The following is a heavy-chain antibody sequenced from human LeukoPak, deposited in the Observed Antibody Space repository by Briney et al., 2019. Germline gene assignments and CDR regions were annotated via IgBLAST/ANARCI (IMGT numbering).Heavy chain of an antibody. J-gene: IGHJ5*02. D-gene: IGHD4-23*01. Sequence: GGSLRLSCAASGFTFSSYAMHWVRQAPGKGLEWVAVISYDGSNKYYADSVKGRFTISRDNSKNTLYLQMNSLRAEDTAVYYCARSTVVDNWFDPWGQGTLVTVSS. CDR2: ISYDGSNK. CDR1: GFTFSSYA. CDR3: ARSTVVDNWFDP. V-gene: IGHV3-30*04.